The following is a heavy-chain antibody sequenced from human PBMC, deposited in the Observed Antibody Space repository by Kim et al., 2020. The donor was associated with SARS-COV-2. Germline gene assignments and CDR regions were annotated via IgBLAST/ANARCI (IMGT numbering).Heavy chain of an antibody. D-gene: IGHD2-2*02. Sequence: YNPSLKSRVTISVDTSKNQFSLKLSSVTAADTAVYYCACGYTAYYGMDVWGQGTTVTVSS. V-gene: IGHV4-34*01. J-gene: IGHJ6*02. CDR3: ACGYTAYYGMDV.